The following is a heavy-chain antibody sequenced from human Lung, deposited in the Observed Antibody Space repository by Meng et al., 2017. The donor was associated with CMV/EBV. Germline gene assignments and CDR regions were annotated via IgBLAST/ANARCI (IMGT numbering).Heavy chain of an antibody. J-gene: IGHJ6*02. CDR3: ARDRTGDCSSTSCYNYYYYYGMDV. CDR1: GGTFSSYA. Sequence: SXXVSXKASGGTFSSYAISWVRQAPGQGLEWMGGIIPIFGIANYAQKFQGRVTITTDESTSTAYMEVSSLRSEDTAVYYCARDRTGDCSSTSCYNYYYYYGMDVWXQGTTVNVSS. V-gene: IGHV1-69*05. D-gene: IGHD2-2*02. CDR2: IIPIFGIA.